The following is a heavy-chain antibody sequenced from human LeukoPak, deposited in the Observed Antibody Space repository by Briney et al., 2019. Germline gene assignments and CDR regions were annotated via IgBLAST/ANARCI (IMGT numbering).Heavy chain of an antibody. CDR2: IKQDGSEK. D-gene: IGHD6-19*01. J-gene: IGHJ4*02. CDR3: AGGSGFLIDY. V-gene: IGHV3-7*01. Sequence: GGSLRLSCAASGFTLSSFWMNWVRQAPGKGLEWVANIKQDGSEKYYVDSVKGRFTISRDNAKNSLYLQMNSLRAEDTAVYYCAGGSGFLIDYWGQGTLVTVSS. CDR1: GFTLSSFW.